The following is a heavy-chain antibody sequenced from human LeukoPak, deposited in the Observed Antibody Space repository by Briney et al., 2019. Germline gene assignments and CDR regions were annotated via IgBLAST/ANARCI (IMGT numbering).Heavy chain of an antibody. Sequence: GGSPRLSCAASGFTFSSYSMNWVRQAPGKGLEWVSPNSRSSRYIFYADSLKGRFTISRDNAKRSLYLQVNSLRAEDTAVYYCVRVGLYCSGGTCHDYYRYGMDVWGQGTTVTVSS. D-gene: IGHD2-15*01. V-gene: IGHV3-21*01. CDR1: GFTFSSYS. CDR2: NSRSSRYI. CDR3: VRVGLYCSGGTCHDYYRYGMDV. J-gene: IGHJ6*02.